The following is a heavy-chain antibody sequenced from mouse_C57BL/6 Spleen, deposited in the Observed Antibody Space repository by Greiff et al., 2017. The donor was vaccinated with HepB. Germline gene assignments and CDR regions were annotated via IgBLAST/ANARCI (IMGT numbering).Heavy chain of an antibody. Sequence: EVKLQESGPELVKPGASVKISCKASGYSFTGYYMNWVKQSPEKSLEWIGEINPSTGGTTYNQKFKAKATLTVDKSSSTAYMQLKSLTSEDSAVYYCARGLSLTMDYWGQGTSVTVSS. CDR3: ARGLSLTMDY. D-gene: IGHD6-5*01. CDR2: INPSTGGT. V-gene: IGHV1-42*01. J-gene: IGHJ4*01. CDR1: GYSFTGYY.